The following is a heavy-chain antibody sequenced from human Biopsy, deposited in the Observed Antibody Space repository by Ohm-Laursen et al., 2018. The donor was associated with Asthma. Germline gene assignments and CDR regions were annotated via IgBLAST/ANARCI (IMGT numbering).Heavy chain of an antibody. D-gene: IGHD3-10*01. V-gene: IGHV3-30-3*02. CDR3: AKDERLYYGSDSKYMQPVPLGD. CDR1: EFSFSHYP. CDR2: ISYHGAIK. J-gene: IGHJ4*02. Sequence: SLRLSCSASEFSFSHYPMHWVRQAPGKGLEWVAVISYHGAIKFYADSVKGRFTISRDKSENTLYLQMNSLRAEDTAVYYCAKDERLYYGSDSKYMQPVPLGDWGQGTLVIVSA.